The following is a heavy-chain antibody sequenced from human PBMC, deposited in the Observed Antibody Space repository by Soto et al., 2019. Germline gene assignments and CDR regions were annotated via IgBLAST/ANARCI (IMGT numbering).Heavy chain of an antibody. CDR2: IWYDGSNK. CDR1: GFTFSSYG. V-gene: IGHV3-33*01. Sequence: GGSLRLSCAASGFTFSSYGMHWVRQAPGKGLEWVAVIWYDGSNKYYADSVKGRFTISRDNSKNTLYLQMNSLRAEDTAVYYCARVGGYDILTGYYYYYYMDVWGKGTTVTVSS. J-gene: IGHJ6*03. D-gene: IGHD3-9*01. CDR3: ARVGGYDILTGYYYYYYMDV.